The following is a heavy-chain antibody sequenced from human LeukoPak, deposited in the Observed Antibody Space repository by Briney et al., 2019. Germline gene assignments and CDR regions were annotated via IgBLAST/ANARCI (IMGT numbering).Heavy chain of an antibody. Sequence: SETLSLTCTVSGGYISSSFWTWIRQTPGKGLELIGFTYDGGRGNYKPSLRSRVDISLDTSNNRYSLRLTSVTAADTGVYYCARLWRPHDYDNWFDHWGQGILVTVSS. V-gene: IGHV4-59*13. J-gene: IGHJ5*02. CDR1: GGYISSSF. D-gene: IGHD4-17*01. CDR2: TYDGGRG. CDR3: ARLWRPHDYDNWFDH.